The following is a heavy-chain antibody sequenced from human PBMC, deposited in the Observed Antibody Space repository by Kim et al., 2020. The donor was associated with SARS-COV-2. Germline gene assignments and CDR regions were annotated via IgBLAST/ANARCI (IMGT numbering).Heavy chain of an antibody. J-gene: IGHJ6*02. D-gene: IGHD3-16*01. CDR2: ITAADGDT. Sequence: ASVKVSCKASGYTFTSLAMHWVRQAPGKGLEWMGGITAADGDTIYAQKFQGRVTMTRDTFTSTAYMELSSLRSEDTAVYYCSRERIERFSARYYGLDVWG. CDR1: GYTFTSLA. V-gene: IGHV1-24*01. CDR3: SRERIERFSARYYGLDV.